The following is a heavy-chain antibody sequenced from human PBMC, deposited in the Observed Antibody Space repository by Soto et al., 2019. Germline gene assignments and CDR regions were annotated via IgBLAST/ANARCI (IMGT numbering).Heavy chain of an antibody. V-gene: IGHV1-8*02. CDR2: MNPINGAT. J-gene: IGHJ6*02. CDR1: GYDFTAYD. D-gene: IGHD6-13*01. CDR3: GRGPSPRAPAGGTPYYYAMDV. Sequence: ASVKVSCKASGYDFTAYDINWVRQASGQGLEWMGWMNPINGATGSARRFQGRASMTRNTATGTAYLELTSLRSDDSAVYYCGRGPSPRAPAGGTPYYYAMDVWGQGTTVTVSS.